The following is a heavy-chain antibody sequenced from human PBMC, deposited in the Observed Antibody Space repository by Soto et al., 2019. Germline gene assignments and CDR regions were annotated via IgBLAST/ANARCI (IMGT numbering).Heavy chain of an antibody. CDR3: VRDRLNWFDP. Sequence: SETLSLTCNVSCASVNFYYWSWIRQSAGKGLEWIGRIYTTGSTNYNPSLKTRVTISVDTSKNQVSLKLTSATAADTAVYFCVRDRLNWFDPGGQGTLVHVSS. CDR2: IYTTGST. CDR1: CASVNFYY. V-gene: IGHV4-4*07. J-gene: IGHJ5*02.